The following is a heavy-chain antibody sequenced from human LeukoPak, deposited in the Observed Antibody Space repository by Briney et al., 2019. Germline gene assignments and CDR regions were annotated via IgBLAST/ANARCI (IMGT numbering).Heavy chain of an antibody. D-gene: IGHD3-22*01. J-gene: IGHJ4*02. Sequence: PSETLSLTCTVSGGSISSYYWSWIRQPPGKGLEWIGYIYYTGNTNYNPSLKSRVTVSVDTSKNQFSLRLTSVTAADTAVYYCARGYYDSSGYSNPFDYWGQGTLVTVSS. CDR1: GGSISSYY. CDR2: IYYTGNT. CDR3: ARGYYDSSGYSNPFDY. V-gene: IGHV4-59*01.